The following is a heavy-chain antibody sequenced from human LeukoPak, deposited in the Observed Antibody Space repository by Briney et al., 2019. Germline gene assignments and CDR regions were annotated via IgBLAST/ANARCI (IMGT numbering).Heavy chain of an antibody. CDR2: IRFDGSEK. J-gene: IGHJ4*02. CDR3: ALGKNFGYHYFDF. Sequence: PGGSLRLSCVASGFSFSSYGMHWVRRAPGKGLEWMTFIRFDGSEKYYADSVKGRFTISRDYSKNTLFLQMSSLRPEDTAVYYCALGKNFGYHYFDFWGQGALVTASS. V-gene: IGHV3-30*02. CDR1: GFSFSSYG. D-gene: IGHD2-2*03.